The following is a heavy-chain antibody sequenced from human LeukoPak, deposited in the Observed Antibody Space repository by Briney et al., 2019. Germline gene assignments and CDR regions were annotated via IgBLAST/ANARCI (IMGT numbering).Heavy chain of an antibody. D-gene: IGHD3-10*01. CDR1: GFTFDDYA. Sequence: GGSLRLSCAASGFTFDDYAMHWVRQAPGKGLAWVSGISWNSGSIGYADSVKGRFTSSSDNAKNSLYLQINSLRAEDTAWYYCAKDYGITMVRGGFDYWGQGTLVTVSS. CDR3: AKDYGITMVRGGFDY. V-gene: IGHV3-9*01. J-gene: IGHJ4*02. CDR2: ISWNSGSI.